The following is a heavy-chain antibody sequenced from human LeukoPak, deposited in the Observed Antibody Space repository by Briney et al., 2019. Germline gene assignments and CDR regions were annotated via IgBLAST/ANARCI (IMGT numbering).Heavy chain of an antibody. V-gene: IGHV1-8*02. CDR2: MNPNSGNT. J-gene: IGHJ6*03. CDR3: ARAPSKYQLLGYYYYYYYMDV. D-gene: IGHD2-2*01. CDR1: GYTFTSYD. Sequence: ASVKVSCKASGYTFTSYDINWVRQATGQGLEWMGWMNPNSGNTGYAQKFQGRVTMTRNTSISTAYMELSSLRSEDTAVYYCARAPSKYQLLGYYYYYYYMDVWGKGTTVTISS.